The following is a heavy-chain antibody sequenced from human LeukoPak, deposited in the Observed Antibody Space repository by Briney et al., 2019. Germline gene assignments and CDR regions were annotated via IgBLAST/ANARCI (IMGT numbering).Heavy chain of an antibody. D-gene: IGHD3-22*01. CDR1: GFTVSSNY. CDR2: IYSGGST. J-gene: IGHJ4*02. CDR3: ARVVEDSSGYPLDY. V-gene: IGHV3-53*01. Sequence: GGSLRLSCAASGFTVSSNYMSWVRQAPGKGLEWVSVIYSGGSTYYADSVKGRFTISRDNSKNTLYLQVNSLRAEDTAVYYCARVVEDSSGYPLDYWGQGTLVTVSS.